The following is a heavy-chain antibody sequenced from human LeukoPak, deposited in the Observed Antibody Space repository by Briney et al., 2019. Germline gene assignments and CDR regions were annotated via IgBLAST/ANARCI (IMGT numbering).Heavy chain of an antibody. CDR2: ISSSSSYI. D-gene: IGHD3-10*01. CDR1: GFTFSSYS. CDR3: ARVSGITMVRGVIILLDY. J-gene: IGHJ4*02. V-gene: IGHV3-21*01. Sequence: GGSLRLSCAASGFTFSSYSMNWVRQAPGKGLEWVSSISSSSSYIYYADSVKGRFTISRDNAKNSLYLQMNSLRAEDTAVYYCARVSGITMVRGVIILLDYWGQGTLVTVSS.